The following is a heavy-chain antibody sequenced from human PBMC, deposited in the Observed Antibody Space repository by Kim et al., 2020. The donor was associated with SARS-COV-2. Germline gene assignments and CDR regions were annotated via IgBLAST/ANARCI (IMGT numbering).Heavy chain of an antibody. V-gene: IGHV3-7*01. Sequence: GGSLRLSCAAAGFTISSYWMSWVRQAPGKGLEWVASIKRDGTILFYADSVKGRFTISRDNARNSFYLQMNSLRAEDTAVYYSTRDDGGGLDCWGQGTLVTVSS. D-gene: IGHD4-17*01. CDR1: GFTISSYW. CDR3: TRDDGGGLDC. J-gene: IGHJ4*02. CDR2: IKRDGTIL.